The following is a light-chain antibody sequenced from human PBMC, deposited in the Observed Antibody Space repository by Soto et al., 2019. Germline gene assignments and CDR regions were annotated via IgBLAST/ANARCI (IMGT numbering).Light chain of an antibody. V-gene: IGLV1-40*01. Sequence: QSVLTQPPSVSGAPGQRVTISCTGSSSNIGAGYYVHWYQQLPGTAPKLLIYRNSNRPSGVPDRFSGSKSGTSASLAITGLQAEDEADYYCQSYDSSLSGGDVVFGGGTKLTVL. CDR3: QSYDSSLSGGDVV. CDR1: SSNIGAGYY. CDR2: RNS. J-gene: IGLJ2*01.